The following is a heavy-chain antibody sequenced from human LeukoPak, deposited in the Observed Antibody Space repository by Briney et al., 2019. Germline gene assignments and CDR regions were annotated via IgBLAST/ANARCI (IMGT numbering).Heavy chain of an antibody. J-gene: IGHJ4*02. CDR3: ARGSLVGATGPNFDY. V-gene: IGHV1-18*01. CDR1: GYTFSSYG. D-gene: IGHD1-26*01. CDR2: ISAYNGNT. Sequence: ASVKVSCKASGYTFSSYGISWVRQAPGQGLEWMGWISAYNGNTNYAQKLQGRVTMTTDTSTGTAYMELRSLRSDDTAVYYCARGSLVGATGPNFDYWGQGTLVTVSS.